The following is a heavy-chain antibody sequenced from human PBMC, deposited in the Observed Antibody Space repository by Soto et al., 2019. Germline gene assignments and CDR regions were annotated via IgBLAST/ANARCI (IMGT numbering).Heavy chain of an antibody. CDR2: INHSGST. CDR1: GGSFSGYY. Sequence: SETLSLTCAVSGGSFSGYYWSWIRQPPGKGLEWIGEINHSGSTNYNPSLKSRVTISVDTSKNQFSLKLSSVTAADTAVYYCARQSTDSSGYYSAAFDIWGQGTTVTVSS. J-gene: IGHJ3*02. CDR3: ARQSTDSSGYYSAAFDI. D-gene: IGHD3-22*01. V-gene: IGHV4-34*01.